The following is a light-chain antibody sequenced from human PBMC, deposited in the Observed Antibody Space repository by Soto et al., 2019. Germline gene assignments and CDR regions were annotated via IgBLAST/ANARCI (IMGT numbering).Light chain of an antibody. V-gene: IGLV2-14*01. J-gene: IGLJ1*01. CDR2: EVS. CDR3: SSFRSGTTR. Sequence: QSALTQPASVSGSPGQSITISCTGTSSDIGGYNFVSWYHQHPGKAPKLMIYEVSNRPSGVSDRFSGSKSGNTASLTISGLQAEDEADYYCSSFRSGTTRFGTGTQLTVL. CDR1: SSDIGGYNF.